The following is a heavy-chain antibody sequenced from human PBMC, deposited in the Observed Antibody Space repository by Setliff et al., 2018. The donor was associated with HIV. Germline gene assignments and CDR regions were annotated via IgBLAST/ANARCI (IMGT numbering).Heavy chain of an antibody. CDR1: GFTFSRAW. Sequence: PGGSLRLSCAASGFTFSRAWMSWVRQAPGRGLEWVGRIRDKGDGGTTEFAAPVKGRFSISRDDSRGTVSLQMNSLKIEDTAIYYCTMDRADYFALWGQGTLVTVSS. V-gene: IGHV3-15*01. J-gene: IGHJ4*02. D-gene: IGHD2-2*03. CDR2: IRDKGDGGTT. CDR3: TMDRADYFAL.